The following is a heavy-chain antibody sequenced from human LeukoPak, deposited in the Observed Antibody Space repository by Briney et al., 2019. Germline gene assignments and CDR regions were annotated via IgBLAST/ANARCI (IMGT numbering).Heavy chain of an antibody. Sequence: GGSLRLSCAASGLTLSGYWMHWVRQAPGKGLVWVSRINGDASSTSYADSVKGRFTISRDNAKSTLYLQMNSLRVEDTAVYYCARARGNTYGYFEYWGQGTLVTVSS. CDR1: GLTLSGYW. CDR3: ARARGNTYGYFEY. D-gene: IGHD5-18*01. CDR2: INGDASST. J-gene: IGHJ4*02. V-gene: IGHV3-74*01.